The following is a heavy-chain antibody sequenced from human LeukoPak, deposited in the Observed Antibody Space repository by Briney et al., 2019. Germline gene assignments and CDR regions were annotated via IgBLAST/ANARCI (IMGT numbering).Heavy chain of an antibody. CDR3: ARDRVYYDILTGPSS. D-gene: IGHD3-9*01. CDR2: IYHSGSI. CDR1: GGSISSSNW. J-gene: IGHJ5*02. V-gene: IGHV4-4*02. Sequence: SGTLSRTCAVSGGSISSSNWWSWVRQPPGKGLEWIGEIYHSGSINYNPSLKSRVTISVDTSKNQFSLKLSSVTAADTAVYYCARDRVYYDILTGPSSWGQGTLVTVSS.